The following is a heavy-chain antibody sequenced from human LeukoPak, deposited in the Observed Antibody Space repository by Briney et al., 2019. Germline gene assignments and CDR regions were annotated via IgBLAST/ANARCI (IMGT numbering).Heavy chain of an antibody. CDR1: GFTFTSYS. J-gene: IGHJ6*02. V-gene: IGHV3-21*01. CDR2: ISSSSTFI. D-gene: IGHD3-10*01. CDR3: ARDGGSYDGSGTYYEDYGMDV. Sequence: GGSLRLSCAASGFTFTSYSMNWVRQAPGKGLEWVSFISSSSTFISYADSVKGRFTISRDNAKKSLYLQMHSLRDEDTAVYYCARDGGSYDGSGTYYEDYGMDVWGQGTTVTVSS.